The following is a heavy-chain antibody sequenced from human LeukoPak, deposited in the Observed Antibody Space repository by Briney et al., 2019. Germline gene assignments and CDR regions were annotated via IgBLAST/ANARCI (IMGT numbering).Heavy chain of an antibody. CDR1: RFTLSTYW. Sequence: GGSLRLSCAASRFTLSTYWMSWVRQAPGKGLEWVAHIKQDGSQEYYVDSVKGRFTISRDSAKDSLYLQMNSLRAEDTAVYYCARGVPYDSWSGPHYSDYWGQGTLVTVSS. V-gene: IGHV3-7*01. CDR2: IKQDGSQE. CDR3: ARGVPYDSWSGPHYSDY. D-gene: IGHD3-3*01. J-gene: IGHJ4*02.